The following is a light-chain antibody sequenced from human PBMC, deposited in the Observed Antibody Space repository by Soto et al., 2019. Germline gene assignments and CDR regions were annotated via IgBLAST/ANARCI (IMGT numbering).Light chain of an antibody. Sequence: DIMFTMSPGTLSLSQGERATLSCRASQSVSSSYLAWYQQKPGQAPRLLIYGASSRATGIPDRFSGSGSGTDFTLTISRLEPEDFALYYCQQYGSSQITFGQGTLLEI. CDR1: QSVSSSY. J-gene: IGKJ5*01. V-gene: IGKV3-20*01. CDR2: GAS. CDR3: QQYGSSQIT.